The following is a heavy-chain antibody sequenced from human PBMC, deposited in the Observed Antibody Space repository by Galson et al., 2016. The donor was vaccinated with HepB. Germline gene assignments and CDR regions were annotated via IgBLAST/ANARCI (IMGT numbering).Heavy chain of an antibody. J-gene: IGHJ4*02. D-gene: IGHD1-26*01. CDR2: TYYRSKWHN. CDR3: ARGSTLHS. V-gene: IGHV6-1*01. Sequence: CAISGDSVSSDSTSWNWIRQSPSRGLEWLGRTYYRSKWHNDYAASVESRITINPDTSNNQFSLRLDSVTPEDTAVYYCARGSTLHSWGQGTLVTVSS. CDR1: GDSVSSDSTS.